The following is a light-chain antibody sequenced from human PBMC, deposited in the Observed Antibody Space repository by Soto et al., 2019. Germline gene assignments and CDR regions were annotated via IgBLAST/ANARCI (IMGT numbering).Light chain of an antibody. CDR2: EVI. Sequence: QSALPQPASVSGSPGPSITISCAGTGGDVGGYHYVSWYQQHPGKAPKLLIYEVIRRPSGISTRFSGSKSGNTASLTISTLQAEDEAEYYCSSYTTSSTVVFGGGTKVTVL. J-gene: IGLJ3*02. CDR1: GGDVGGYHY. V-gene: IGLV2-14*01. CDR3: SSYTTSSTVV.